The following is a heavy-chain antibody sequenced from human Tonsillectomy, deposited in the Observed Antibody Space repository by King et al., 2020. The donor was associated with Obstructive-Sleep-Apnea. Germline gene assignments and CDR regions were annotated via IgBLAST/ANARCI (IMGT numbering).Heavy chain of an antibody. CDR2: ISSNGGST. D-gene: IGHD1-1*01. V-gene: IGHV3-64D*06. CDR3: VNIGVYNNVVYYYYGMDV. CDR1: GFTFSSYA. J-gene: IGHJ6*02. Sequence: QLVQSGGGLVQPGGSLRLSCSASGFTFSSYAMHWVRQAPGKGLEYVSAISSNGGSTYYADSVKGRFTISRDNSKKTLYLQMSSLRAEDTAVYYCVNIGVYNNVVYYYYGMDVWGQGTTVTVSS.